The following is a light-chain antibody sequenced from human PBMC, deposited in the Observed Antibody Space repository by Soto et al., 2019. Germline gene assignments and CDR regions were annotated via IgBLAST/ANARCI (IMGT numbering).Light chain of an antibody. J-gene: IGLJ3*02. CDR3: SLYITTRINWV. V-gene: IGLV2-14*01. CDR2: EVT. CDR1: SSDVGIYNY. Sequence: QSALTQPASVSGSPGQSITISCTGTSSDVGIYNYVSWYQQHPGKAPKLIIYEVTNRPSGVSNRFSGSKSGNTASLTISGLQAEDEADYYCSLYITTRINWVFGGGTKLTVL.